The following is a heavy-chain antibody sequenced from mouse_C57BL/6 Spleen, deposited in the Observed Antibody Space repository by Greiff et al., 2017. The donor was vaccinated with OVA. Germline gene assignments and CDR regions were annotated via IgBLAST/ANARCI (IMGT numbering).Heavy chain of an antibody. J-gene: IGHJ4*01. Sequence: QVQLQQSGAELARPGASVKMSCKASGYTFTSYTMPWVKQRPGQGLEWIGYINPSSGYTKYNQKFKDKATLTADESSSTAYMQLSSLTSEDSAVYYCAKEYYAMDYRGQGTSVTVSS. V-gene: IGHV1-4*01. CDR1: GYTFTSYT. CDR3: AKEYYAMDY. CDR2: INPSSGYT.